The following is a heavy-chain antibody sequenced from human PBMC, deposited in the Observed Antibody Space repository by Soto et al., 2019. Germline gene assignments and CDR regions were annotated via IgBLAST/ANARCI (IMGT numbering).Heavy chain of an antibody. J-gene: IGHJ5*02. CDR2: IYYSGNA. D-gene: IGHD1-26*01. CDR1: GGSISGGDYY. V-gene: IGHV4-30-4*01. Sequence: PSETLSLTCTVSGGSISGGDYYWTWIRQPPGKGLEWIGYIYYSGNAYYNPSFKSRLTMSVDRSKNQFSLNLSSVTAADTAVYFCARLRWETENNWFDPWGQGALVTVSS. CDR3: ARLRWETENNWFDP.